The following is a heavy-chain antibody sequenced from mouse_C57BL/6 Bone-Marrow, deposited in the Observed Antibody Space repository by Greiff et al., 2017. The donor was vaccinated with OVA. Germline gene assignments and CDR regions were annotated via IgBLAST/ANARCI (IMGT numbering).Heavy chain of an antibody. CDR3: ARVVANYYAMDD. J-gene: IGHJ4*01. D-gene: IGHD1-1*01. V-gene: IGHV7-3*01. CDR2: IRNKANGYTT. CDR1: GFTFTDYY. Sequence: EVHLVESGGGLVQPGGSLSLSCAASGFTFTDYYMSWVRQPPGKALEWLGFIRNKANGYTTEYSASVKGRFTISRDNSQSILYLQMNALIAEDSATYYCARVVANYYAMDDWGQGTSVTVSS.